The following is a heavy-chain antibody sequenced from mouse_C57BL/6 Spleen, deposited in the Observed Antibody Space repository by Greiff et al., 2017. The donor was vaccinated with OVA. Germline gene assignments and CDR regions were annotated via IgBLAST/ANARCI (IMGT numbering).Heavy chain of an antibody. CDR3: ARPLYDYDPYYAMDY. D-gene: IGHD2-4*01. V-gene: IGHV5-12*01. CDR2: ISNGGGST. J-gene: IGHJ4*01. Sequence: EVKLMESGGGLVQPGGSLKLSCAASGFTFSDYYMYWVRQTPEKRLEWVAYISNGGGSTYYPDTVKGRFTISRDNAKNTLYLQMSRLKSEDTAMYYCARPLYDYDPYYAMDYWGQGTSVTVSS. CDR1: GFTFSDYY.